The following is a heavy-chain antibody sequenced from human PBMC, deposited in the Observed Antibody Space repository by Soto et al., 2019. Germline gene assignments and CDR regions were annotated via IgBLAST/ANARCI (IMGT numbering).Heavy chain of an antibody. D-gene: IGHD3-3*01. CDR2: ISWNSGSI. CDR1: GFTFDDYA. J-gene: IGHJ4*02. Sequence: PGGSLRLSCAAPGFTFDDYAMHWVRQAPGKGLEWVSGISWNSGSIGYADSVKGRFTISRDNAKNSLYLQMNSLRAEDTALYYCAKGAYDFWSGHFDNWGQGTLVTVSS. V-gene: IGHV3-9*01. CDR3: AKGAYDFWSGHFDN.